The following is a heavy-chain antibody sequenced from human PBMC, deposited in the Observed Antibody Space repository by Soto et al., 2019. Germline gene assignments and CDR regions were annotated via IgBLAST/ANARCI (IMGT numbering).Heavy chain of an antibody. D-gene: IGHD3-3*01. Sequence: WASVKVSCKASGGTFSSYAISWVRQAPGQGLEWMGGIIPIFGTANYAQKFQGRVTITADESTSTAYMELSSLRSEDTAVYYCARVSITIFGVVTNYYYGMDVWGQGTTVTVSS. V-gene: IGHV1-69*13. CDR3: ARVSITIFGVVTNYYYGMDV. CDR2: IIPIFGTA. CDR1: GGTFSSYA. J-gene: IGHJ6*02.